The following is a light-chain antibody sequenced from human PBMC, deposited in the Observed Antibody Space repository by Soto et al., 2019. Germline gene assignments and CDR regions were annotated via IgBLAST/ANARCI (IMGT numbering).Light chain of an antibody. CDR2: AAS. V-gene: IGKV1D-16*01. Sequence: DVQMTQSPSSLSASVGDRVTITCRASQDINSYLAWYQQKPGNAPKSLIYAASSLSRFSGSESGTDFTLTINNLQPEDSATYYCQQYNIYPLTFGGGTKVEIK. J-gene: IGKJ4*01. CDR3: QQYNIYPLT. CDR1: QDINSY.